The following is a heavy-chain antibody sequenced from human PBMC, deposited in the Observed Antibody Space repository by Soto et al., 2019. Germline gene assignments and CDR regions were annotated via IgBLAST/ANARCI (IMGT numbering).Heavy chain of an antibody. CDR1: GYSFTSYW. CDR2: IYPGDSDT. Sequence: PGESLKISCKGSGYSFTSYWIGWVRQMPGKGLEWMGIIYPGDSDTRYSPSFQGQVTISADKSISTAYLQWSSLKASDTAIYYFARQGSIDFWSGPYDENFHYWGQGTRVTVSS. V-gene: IGHV5-51*01. J-gene: IGHJ4*02. D-gene: IGHD3-3*01. CDR3: ARQGSIDFWSGPYDENFHY.